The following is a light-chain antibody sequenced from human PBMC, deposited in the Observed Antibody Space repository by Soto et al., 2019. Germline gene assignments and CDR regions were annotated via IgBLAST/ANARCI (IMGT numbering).Light chain of an antibody. CDR1: SSDVGGYNY. Sequence: QSALTQPRSVSGSPGQSVTISCTGTSSDVGGYNYVSWYQQHPGKAPKLVIYDVSKRPSGVPDRFSGSKSGNTASLTISGLQAEDEADYYCCSYAGNSLWVFGGGIKLTVL. CDR3: CSYAGNSLWV. V-gene: IGLV2-11*01. J-gene: IGLJ3*02. CDR2: DVS.